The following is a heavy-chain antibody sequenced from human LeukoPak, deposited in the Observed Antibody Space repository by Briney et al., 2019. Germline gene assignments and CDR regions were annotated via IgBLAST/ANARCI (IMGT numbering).Heavy chain of an antibody. Sequence: PGGSLRLSCAASGFTFDDYAMHWVRQAPGKGLEWVSAISGSGGSTYYADSVKGRFTISRDNSKNTLYLQMNSLRAEDTAVYYCAKDGPYSSGWYGNGFDYWGQGTLVTVSS. CDR3: AKDGPYSSGWYGNGFDY. D-gene: IGHD6-19*01. CDR1: GFTFDDYA. V-gene: IGHV3-23*01. CDR2: ISGSGGST. J-gene: IGHJ4*02.